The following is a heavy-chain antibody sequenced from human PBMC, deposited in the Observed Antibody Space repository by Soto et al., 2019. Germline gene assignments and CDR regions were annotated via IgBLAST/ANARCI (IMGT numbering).Heavy chain of an antibody. CDR3: ASGPVVVAAALGYFDY. V-gene: IGHV1-69*13. D-gene: IGHD2-15*01. CDR1: GGTFSSYA. CDR2: IIPIFGTA. J-gene: IGHJ4*02. Sequence: GASVKVSCKASGGTFSSYAISWVRQAPGQELEWMGGIIPIFGTANYAQKFQGRVTITADESTSTAYMELSSLRSEDTAVYYCASGPVVVAAALGYFDYWGQGTLVTVS.